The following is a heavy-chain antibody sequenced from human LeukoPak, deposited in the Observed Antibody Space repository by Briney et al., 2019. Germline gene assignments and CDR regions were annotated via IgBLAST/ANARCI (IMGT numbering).Heavy chain of an antibody. CDR1: GFTLSDYS. CDR2: IHSSGSTI. CDR3: ARDHWGNRGDYDFDY. Sequence: GGSLRLSCTASGFTLSDYSMNWVRQAPGKGLEWVSYIHSSGSTIYYADSVKDRFTNSRDNAKNSLYLQMNSLRDEDTAVYYCARDHWGNRGDYDFDYWGQGTLVTVSS. V-gene: IGHV3-48*02. D-gene: IGHD4-17*01. J-gene: IGHJ4*02.